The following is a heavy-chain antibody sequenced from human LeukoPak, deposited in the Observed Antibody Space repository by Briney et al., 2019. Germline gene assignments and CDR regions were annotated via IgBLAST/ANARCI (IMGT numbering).Heavy chain of an antibody. V-gene: IGHV3-53*01. CDR3: ARELEGLDV. CDR2: IHSGGDT. Sequence: GGSLRLSCVTSGFNVRTNFMSWVRQAPGKGLEWVSVIHSGGDTYYADSVKGRFTISRDNAKNSLYLQMNSLSAEDTAVYYCARELEGLDVWGQGTTVTVSS. J-gene: IGHJ6*02. CDR1: GFNVRTNF. D-gene: IGHD3-3*01.